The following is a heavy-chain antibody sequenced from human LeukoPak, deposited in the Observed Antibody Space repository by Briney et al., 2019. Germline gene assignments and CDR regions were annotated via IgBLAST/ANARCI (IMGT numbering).Heavy chain of an antibody. J-gene: IGHJ5*02. CDR3: AYRGVAAANWVDP. Sequence: KESGPTLVNPTQTLALTCTFSGFSLSTSGVGVAWIRQPPGKALEWLTLIYWDDDKTYNPSLRSRLTITGDTSRNQAVLTMTNMDPVDTATYYCAYRGVAAANWVDPWGQGTLVTVSS. CDR1: GFSLSTSGVG. V-gene: IGHV2-5*02. D-gene: IGHD2-2*01. CDR2: IYWDDDK.